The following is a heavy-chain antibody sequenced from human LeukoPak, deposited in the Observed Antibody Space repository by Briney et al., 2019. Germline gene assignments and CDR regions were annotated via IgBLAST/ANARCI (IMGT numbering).Heavy chain of an antibody. Sequence: PGGSLRLSCEASGFSIEDFGMSWVRQPPGKGLEWVSGVTWNGGSTGYAASVEGRFTISRDNAKNSLYLQMNSLRAEDTALYYCAMKFSRDYYYMDVWGKGTTVTVSS. CDR2: VTWNGGST. V-gene: IGHV3-20*04. CDR1: GFSIEDFG. CDR3: AMKFSRDYYYMDV. J-gene: IGHJ6*03.